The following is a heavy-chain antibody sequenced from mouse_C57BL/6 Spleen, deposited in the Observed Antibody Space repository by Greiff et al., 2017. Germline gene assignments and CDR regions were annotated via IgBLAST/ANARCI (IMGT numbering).Heavy chain of an antibody. D-gene: IGHD4-1*01. CDR1: GFTFSDYG. Sequence: EVKLMESGGGLVKPGGSLKLSCAASGFTFSDYGMHWVRQAPEKGLEWVAYISSGSSTIYYADTVKGRFTISRDNAKNTLFLQMTSLRSEDTAMYYGARPNWDERGWYFEVWGTGTTVTGSS. J-gene: IGHJ1*03. V-gene: IGHV5-17*01. CDR2: ISSGSSTI. CDR3: ARPNWDERGWYFEV.